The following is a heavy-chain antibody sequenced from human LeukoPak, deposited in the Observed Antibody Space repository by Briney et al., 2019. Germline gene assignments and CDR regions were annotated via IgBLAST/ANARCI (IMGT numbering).Heavy chain of an antibody. CDR3: AGDSGHIVVVTALDAFDI. J-gene: IGHJ3*02. CDR1: GFTFSSYW. CDR2: IKQDGSEK. V-gene: IGHV3-7*01. Sequence: PGGSLRLSCAASGFTFSSYWMSWVRQAPGKGLEWVANIKQDGSEKYYVDSVKGRFTISRDNAKNSLYLQMNSLRAEDTAVYYCAGDSGHIVVVTALDAFDIWGQGTMVTVSS. D-gene: IGHD2-21*02.